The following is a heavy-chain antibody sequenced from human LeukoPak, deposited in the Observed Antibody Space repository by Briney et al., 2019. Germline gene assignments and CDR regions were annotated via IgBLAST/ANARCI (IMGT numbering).Heavy chain of an antibody. V-gene: IGHV4-34*01. J-gene: IGHJ3*02. CDR1: GGSFSGYY. CDR3: ARGAYYGILTGYSAAFDI. Sequence: SETLSLTCAVYGGSFSGYYWSWIRQPPGKGLEWIGEINHSGSTNYSPSLKSRVTISVDPSKSQFSLKLSSVTAADTAVYYCARGAYYGILTGYSAAFDIWGQGTMVTVSS. CDR2: INHSGST. D-gene: IGHD3-9*01.